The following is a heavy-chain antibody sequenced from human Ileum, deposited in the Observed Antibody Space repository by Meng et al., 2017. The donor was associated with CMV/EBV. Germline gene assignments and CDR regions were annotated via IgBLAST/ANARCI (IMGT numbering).Heavy chain of an antibody. D-gene: IGHD3-10*01. CDR3: ARRRGPRGYIDY. V-gene: IGHV4-4*07. J-gene: IGHJ4*02. CDR1: GGSFSDYY. CDR2: IHSNGAT. Sequence: LEGAGPGLVKLAETLSLSVTVSGGSFSDYYWNWIRQPAGQGLEWIGRIHSNGATDYNPSLQSRATMSVDSSKNEFFLSLSFVTAADTAIYYCARRRGPRGYIDYWGQGILVTVSS.